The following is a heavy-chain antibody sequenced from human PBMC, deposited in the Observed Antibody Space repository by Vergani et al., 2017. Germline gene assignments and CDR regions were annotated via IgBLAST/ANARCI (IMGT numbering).Heavy chain of an antibody. CDR2: IHHSGDT. D-gene: IGHD3-10*01. J-gene: IGHJ6*02. Sequence: QVQLQESGPGLVKPSETLTLTCDVSDSSIMTNPYWGWFRQSPAKGLEWMGCIHHSGDTHYNSSLKRRVSITLGSSSKFSLSLTAVTAADTAIYYCARHRGSGGFFPSSYFYGMDVWGHGTTVTVSS. CDR3: ARHRGSGGFFPSSYFYGMDV. V-gene: IGHV4-38-2*01. CDR1: DSSIMTNPY.